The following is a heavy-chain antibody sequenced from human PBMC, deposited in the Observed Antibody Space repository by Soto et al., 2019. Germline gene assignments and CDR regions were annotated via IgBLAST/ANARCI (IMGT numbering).Heavy chain of an antibody. D-gene: IGHD3-22*01. Sequence: GGSLRLSCAASGFTFSNYGMHWVRQAPGKGLEWVAVIWYDGSNKDYADSVKGRFTISRDNSKNTLYLQMNSLRAEDTAVYYCARDLCYYDNSGYLGNYFDSWXQGTLVTVSS. J-gene: IGHJ4*02. CDR1: GFTFSNYG. CDR2: IWYDGSNK. CDR3: ARDLCYYDNSGYLGNYFDS. V-gene: IGHV3-33*01.